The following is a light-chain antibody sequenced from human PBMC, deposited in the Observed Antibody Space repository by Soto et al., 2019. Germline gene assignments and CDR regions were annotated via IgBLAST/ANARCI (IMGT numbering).Light chain of an antibody. J-gene: IGKJ5*01. CDR1: HSVKTY. V-gene: IGKV3-11*01. Sequence: EIVLTQSPATLSLSPGERSTLSCSASHSVKTYLAWYQQKPGQAPRLLIHDASNRATDFPARFSGSGSGTDFTLTISSLEPEDFAVYYCQQRSSWPLITFGQGTRLEIK. CDR3: QQRSSWPLIT. CDR2: DAS.